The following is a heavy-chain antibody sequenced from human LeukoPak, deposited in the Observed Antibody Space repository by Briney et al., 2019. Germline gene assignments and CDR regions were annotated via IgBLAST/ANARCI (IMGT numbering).Heavy chain of an antibody. V-gene: IGHV1-46*01. CDR1: GYTFPSYF. D-gene: IGHD3/OR15-3a*01. CDR2: INPSGGST. CDR3: ARDNLDWGVGMDV. Sequence: ASVKVSCKASGYTFPSYFMHWVRQAPGQGLEWMGIINPSGGSTSYAQKFQGRVTMTRDTSTSTVYMELSSLRSEDTAVYYCARDNLDWGVGMDVWGQGTTVTVSS. J-gene: IGHJ6*02.